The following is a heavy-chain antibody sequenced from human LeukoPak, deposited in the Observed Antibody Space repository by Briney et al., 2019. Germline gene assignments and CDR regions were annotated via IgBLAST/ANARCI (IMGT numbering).Heavy chain of an antibody. CDR3: ARAVDLTVTWYYFDY. V-gene: IGHV3-23*01. J-gene: IGHJ4*02. Sequence: PGGSLRLSCAASGFTFSTYVMSWVCQAPGKGLEWVSAISGSGGSTYYADSVKGRFTISRDNSKNTLYLQMNSLRAEDTAVYYCARAVDLTVTWYYFDYWGQGTLVTVSS. D-gene: IGHD4-17*01. CDR2: ISGSGGST. CDR1: GFTFSTYV.